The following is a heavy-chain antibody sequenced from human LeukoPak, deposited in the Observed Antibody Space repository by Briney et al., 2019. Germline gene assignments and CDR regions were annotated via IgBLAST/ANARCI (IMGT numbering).Heavy chain of an antibody. Sequence: PSETLSLTCTVSGGSISSSSYYWGWIRQPPGKGLEWIGEINHSGSTNYNPSLKSRVTISVDTSKNQFSLKLSSVTAADTAVYYCARSQPGSSTSSVWFDPWGQGTLVTVSS. CDR1: GGSISSSSYY. V-gene: IGHV4-39*07. CDR2: INHSGST. D-gene: IGHD2-2*01. CDR3: ARSQPGSSTSSVWFDP. J-gene: IGHJ5*02.